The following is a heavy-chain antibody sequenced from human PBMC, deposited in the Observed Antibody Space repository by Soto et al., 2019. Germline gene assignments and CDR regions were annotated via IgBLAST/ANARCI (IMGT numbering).Heavy chain of an antibody. Sequence: PSETLSLTCAVYGGSFSGYYWSWIRQPPGKGLEWIGEINHSESTNYNPSLKSRVTISVDTSKNQFSLKLSSVTAADTAVYYCARGWTYYDFWSGYYRNWYFDLWGRGTLVTVSS. CDR3: ARGWTYYDFWSGYYRNWYFDL. CDR1: GGSFSGYY. J-gene: IGHJ2*01. D-gene: IGHD3-3*01. CDR2: INHSEST. V-gene: IGHV4-34*01.